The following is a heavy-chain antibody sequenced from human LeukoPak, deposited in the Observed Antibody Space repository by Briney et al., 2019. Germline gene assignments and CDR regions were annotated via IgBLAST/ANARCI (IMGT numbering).Heavy chain of an antibody. CDR2: IYYSGET. CDR3: ARSVVKRFDL. D-gene: IGHD3-22*01. Sequence: SETLSLTCIVSGGSASSSTSYWAWIRQPPGKGLEWIGTIYYSGETYYNPSLKSRVTISVDTSKNQIFLLVPSVTAADTALYFCARSVVKRFDLWGQGTLVTVSS. CDR1: GGSASSSTSY. J-gene: IGHJ4*02. V-gene: IGHV4-39*01.